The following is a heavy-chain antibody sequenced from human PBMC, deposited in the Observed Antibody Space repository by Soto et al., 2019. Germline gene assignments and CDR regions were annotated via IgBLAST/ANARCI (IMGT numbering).Heavy chain of an antibody. D-gene: IGHD3-3*01. V-gene: IGHV3-30-3*01. CDR1: EFDFSNFA. CDR2: ISYDGDTQ. CDR3: VRGKWIFARISQFDP. J-gene: IGHJ5*02. Sequence: QVQLEESGGGVVQPGRSLRLSCAASEFDFSNFAMHWVRQAPGKGLEWMAVISYDGDTQYYTDSAKGRFTISRDNSKNTPDLQMNSLTTEDTAVYYCVRGKWIFARISQFDPCGQGTLVSVSS.